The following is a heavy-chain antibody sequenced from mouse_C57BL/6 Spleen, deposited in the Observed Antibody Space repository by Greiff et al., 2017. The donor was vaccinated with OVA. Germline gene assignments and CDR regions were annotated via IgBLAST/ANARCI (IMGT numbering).Heavy chain of an antibody. CDR3: ARAGSTGAMDY. Sequence: EVKLVESEGGLVQPGSSMKLSCTASGFTFSDYYMAWVRQVPEKGLEWVANINYDGSSTYYLDSLKSRFSISGDNAKNILYLQMSSLKSEDTATYYCARAGSTGAMDYWGQGTSVTVSS. CDR2: INYDGSST. CDR1: GFTFSDYY. D-gene: IGHD4-1*02. J-gene: IGHJ4*01. V-gene: IGHV5-16*01.